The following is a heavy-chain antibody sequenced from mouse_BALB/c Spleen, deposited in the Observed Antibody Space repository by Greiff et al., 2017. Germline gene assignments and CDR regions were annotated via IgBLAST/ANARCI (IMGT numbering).Heavy chain of an antibody. V-gene: IGHV1-9*01. CDR1: GYTFSSYW. CDR3: ARAYYYGSDAY. J-gene: IGHJ3*01. CDR2: ILPGSGST. D-gene: IGHD1-1*01. Sequence: VKLVESGAELMKPGASVKISCKATGYTFSSYWIEWVKQRPGHGLEWIGEILPGSGSTNYNEKFKGKATFTADTSSNTAYMQLSSLTSEDSAVYYCARAYYYGSDAYWGQGTLVTVSA.